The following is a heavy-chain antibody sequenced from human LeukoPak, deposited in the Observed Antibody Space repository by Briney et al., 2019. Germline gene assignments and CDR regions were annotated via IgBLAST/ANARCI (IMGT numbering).Heavy chain of an antibody. V-gene: IGHV1-18*01. J-gene: IGHJ3*02. CDR3: ARVSHLRYFDWLPPTYDAFDI. Sequence: GASVKVSCKASGYTFTSYGISWVRQAPGQGLEWMGWISAYNGNTNYAQKLQGRVTMTTDTSTSTAYMELRSLRSDDTAVYYCARVSHLRYFDWLPPTYDAFDIWGQGTMATVSS. CDR1: GYTFTSYG. CDR2: ISAYNGNT. D-gene: IGHD3-9*01.